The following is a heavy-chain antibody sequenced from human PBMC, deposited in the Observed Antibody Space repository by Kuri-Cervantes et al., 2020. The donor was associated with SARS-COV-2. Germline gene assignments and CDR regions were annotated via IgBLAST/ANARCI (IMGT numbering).Heavy chain of an antibody. CDR1: GYTFTSYY. D-gene: IGHD2-21*01. CDR3: YCAPKEGFDS. Sequence: ASVKVSCKASGYTFTSYYMHWVRQAPGQGLEWMGIINPSGGSTSYAQKFQGRVTMTRDTSTSTVYPELSSLTSEDTAIYYCYCAPKEGFDSWGQGTLVTVSS. J-gene: IGHJ4*02. V-gene: IGHV1-46*01. CDR2: INPSGGST.